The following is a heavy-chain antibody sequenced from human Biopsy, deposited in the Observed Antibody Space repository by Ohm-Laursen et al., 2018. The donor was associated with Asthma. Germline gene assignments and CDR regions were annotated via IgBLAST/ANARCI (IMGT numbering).Heavy chain of an antibody. V-gene: IGHV3-74*01. CDR2: INSDGSST. D-gene: IGHD3-3*01. CDR1: GFTFSSYC. Sequence: SLSLSCSASGFTFSSYCMHWVRQAPGKGLMWVSRINSDGSSTTYADSVKGRFTISRDNAENTLYLRMNSLRAEGTAVYYCARVSALYDFWSGYSLYDYWGQGTLVTVSS. J-gene: IGHJ4*02. CDR3: ARVSALYDFWSGYSLYDY.